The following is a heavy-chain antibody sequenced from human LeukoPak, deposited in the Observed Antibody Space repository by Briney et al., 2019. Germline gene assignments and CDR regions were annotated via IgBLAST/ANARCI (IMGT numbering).Heavy chain of an antibody. Sequence: GGSLRLSCAASGFTFSNAWMSWVRQAPGKGLEWVGRIKSKTDGETTDYAAPVKGRFTISRDDSKNTLYLQMNSLKTEDTAVYYCTTKRGVVGTANDYWGQGTLVTVSS. D-gene: IGHD2-2*01. CDR2: IKSKTDGETT. CDR3: TTKRGVVGTANDY. V-gene: IGHV3-15*01. CDR1: GFTFSNAW. J-gene: IGHJ4*02.